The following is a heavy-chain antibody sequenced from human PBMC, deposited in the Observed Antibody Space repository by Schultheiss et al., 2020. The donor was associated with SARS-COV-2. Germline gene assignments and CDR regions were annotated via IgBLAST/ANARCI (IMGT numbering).Heavy chain of an antibody. CDR3: ARELYYYDSHNDY. D-gene: IGHD3-22*01. CDR1: GFTFSSYA. V-gene: IGHV3-30*04. CDR2: ISYDGSNK. Sequence: GGSLRLSCAASGFTFSSYAMHWVRQAPGKGLEWVAVISYDGSNKYYADSVKGRFTISRDNSKNTLYLQMNSLRAEDTAVYYCARELYYYDSHNDYWGQGTLVTVSS. J-gene: IGHJ4*02.